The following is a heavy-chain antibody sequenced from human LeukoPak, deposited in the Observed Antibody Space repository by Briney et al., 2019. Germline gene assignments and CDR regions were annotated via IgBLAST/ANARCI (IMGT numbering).Heavy chain of an antibody. CDR2: ISAYNGDT. Sequence: ASVKVSCKASGYTFSGYGLSWVRQAPGQGLEWMGWISAYNGDTMYAQNLQGRLTMTTDTSTSTAYMELRTLRPDDTAVYFCARLGTDYWGQGTLVVVSS. D-gene: IGHD3-16*01. CDR1: GYTFSGYG. V-gene: IGHV1-18*01. CDR3: ARLGTDY. J-gene: IGHJ4*02.